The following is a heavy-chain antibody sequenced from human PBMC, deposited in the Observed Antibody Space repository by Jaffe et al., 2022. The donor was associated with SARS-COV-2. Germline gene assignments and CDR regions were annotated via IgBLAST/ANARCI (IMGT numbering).Heavy chain of an antibody. Sequence: QVQLVQSGAEVKKPGASVKVSCKASGYTFTSYYMHWVRQAPGQGLEWMGIINPSGGSTSYAQKFQGRVTMTRDTSTSTVYMELSSLRSEDTAVYYCARASSHHTYYSGSLAWARWAFDIWGQGTMVTVSS. J-gene: IGHJ3*02. CDR1: GYTFTSYY. CDR2: INPSGGST. V-gene: IGHV1-46*01. CDR3: ARASSHHTYYSGSLAWARWAFDI. D-gene: IGHD1-26*01.